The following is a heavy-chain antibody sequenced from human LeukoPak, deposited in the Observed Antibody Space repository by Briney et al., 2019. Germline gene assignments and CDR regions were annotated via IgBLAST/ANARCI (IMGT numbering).Heavy chain of an antibody. V-gene: IGHV4-39*01. Sequence: SETLSLTCIVSGGSINSSNSYWGWIRQPPGKGLEWIGSIYYSGNTYYNSSLKSRVTISIDTSKNQFSLNLNSVTAADTSTYYCAKKTGGGLFNLPGGQGIRSTASS. D-gene: IGHD1-1*01. CDR3: AKKTGGGLFNLP. CDR1: GGSINSSNSY. J-gene: IGHJ4*02. CDR2: IYYSGNT.